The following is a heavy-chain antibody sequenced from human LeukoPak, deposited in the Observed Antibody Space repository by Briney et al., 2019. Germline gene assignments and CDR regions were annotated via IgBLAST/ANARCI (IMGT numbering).Heavy chain of an antibody. CDR2: VHSSGSP. V-gene: IGHV4-61*08. Sequence: SETLSLTCTVSGGSVNNGGYFWNWTRQSPGKGLEWLGYVHSSGSPNYNPSLRSRVSMSVDTSKNQFSLKLSSVTAADTAVYYCARTPGYSYGLRYFDYWGQGTLVTVSS. J-gene: IGHJ4*02. D-gene: IGHD5-18*01. CDR3: ARTPGYSYGLRYFDY. CDR1: GGSVNNGGYF.